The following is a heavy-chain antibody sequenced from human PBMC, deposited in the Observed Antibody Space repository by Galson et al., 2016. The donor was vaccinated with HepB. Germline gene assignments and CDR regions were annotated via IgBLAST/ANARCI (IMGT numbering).Heavy chain of an antibody. D-gene: IGHD3-10*01. CDR1: GGTFSNFA. V-gene: IGHV1-69*06. CDR3: ARGGGITMVRGVMPSWFDP. CDR2: IIPLFGTT. Sequence: SVKVSCKASGGTFSNFAISWLRQAPGQGLEWMGGIIPLFGTTNYAQTFQGRVTITAGKSATTVYMDLSSLRSEDTAVYYGARGGGITMVRGVMPSWFDPWGQGTLVTVSS. J-gene: IGHJ5*02.